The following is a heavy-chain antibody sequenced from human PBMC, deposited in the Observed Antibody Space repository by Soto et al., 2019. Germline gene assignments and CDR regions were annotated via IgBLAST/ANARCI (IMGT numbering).Heavy chain of an antibody. V-gene: IGHV4-59*01. CDR2: IYYSGST. CDR3: AKSADVLRFLEWPPNGPGDFDY. D-gene: IGHD3-3*01. J-gene: IGHJ4*02. CDR1: GGSISSYY. Sequence: SETLSLTCTVSGGSISSYYWSWIRQPPGKGLEWIGYIYYSGSTNYNPSLKSRVTISVDTSKNQFSLKLSSVTAADTAVYYCAKSADVLRFLEWPPNGPGDFDYWGQGTLVTVSS.